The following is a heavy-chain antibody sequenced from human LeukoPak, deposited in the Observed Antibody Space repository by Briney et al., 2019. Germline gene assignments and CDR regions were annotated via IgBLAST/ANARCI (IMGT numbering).Heavy chain of an antibody. D-gene: IGHD1-7*01. CDR3: ARGVGTTSSNWFDP. J-gene: IGHJ5*02. CDR2: IYGSGNT. Sequence: PSQTLSLTCTVSGGSISSGSYYWSWIGQPAGKGLEWIGRIYGSGNTNYNPSLKSRVTISVDTSKNQFSLKLNSVTAADTVVYYCARGVGTTSSNWFDPWGKGTLVTVSS. CDR1: GGSISSGSYY. V-gene: IGHV4-61*02.